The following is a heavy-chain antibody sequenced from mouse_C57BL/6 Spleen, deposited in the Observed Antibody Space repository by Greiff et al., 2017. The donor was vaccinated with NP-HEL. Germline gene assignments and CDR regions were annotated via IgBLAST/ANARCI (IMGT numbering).Heavy chain of an antibody. CDR3: ARYPDGYYPTWFAY. CDR2: IYPGSGST. D-gene: IGHD2-3*01. CDR1: GYTFTSYW. J-gene: IGHJ3*01. Sequence: QVQLQQPGAELVKPGASVKMSCKASGYTFTSYWITWVKQRPGQGLEWIGDIYPGSGSTNYNEKFKSKATLTVDTSSSTAYMQLSSLTSEDSAVYSWARYPDGYYPTWFAYWGQGTLVTVSA. V-gene: IGHV1-55*01.